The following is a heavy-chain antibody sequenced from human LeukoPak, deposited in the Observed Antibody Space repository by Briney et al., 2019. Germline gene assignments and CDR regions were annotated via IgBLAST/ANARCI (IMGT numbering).Heavy chain of an antibody. Sequence: PSETLSLTCAVYGGSFGTYYWSWIRQPPGKGLEWIGEINHSGSTNYNPSLESRVTISVDTSKNQFFLKLSSVTAADTAVYYCARKTLLNMYYYGPGNFDPWGQGTLVTVSS. CDR3: ARKTLLNMYYYGPGNFDP. V-gene: IGHV4-34*01. CDR2: INHSGST. D-gene: IGHD3-10*01. J-gene: IGHJ5*02. CDR1: GGSFGTYY.